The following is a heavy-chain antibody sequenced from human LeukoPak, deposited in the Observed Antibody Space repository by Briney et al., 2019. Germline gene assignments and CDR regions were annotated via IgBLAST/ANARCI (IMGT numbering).Heavy chain of an antibody. D-gene: IGHD3-3*01. Sequence: GGSLRLSCVVSGLTFRSYSINWVRQPPGKGLEWVSSITGSGSHIFYTDSVKGRFTISRDNGKNSAYLQMDSLRAEDTAVYFCATSITYFDLWSGRDWMDHWGQGTLVIVSS. J-gene: IGHJ5*02. CDR1: GLTFRSYS. V-gene: IGHV3-21*01. CDR2: ITGSGSHI. CDR3: ATSITYFDLWSGRDWMDH.